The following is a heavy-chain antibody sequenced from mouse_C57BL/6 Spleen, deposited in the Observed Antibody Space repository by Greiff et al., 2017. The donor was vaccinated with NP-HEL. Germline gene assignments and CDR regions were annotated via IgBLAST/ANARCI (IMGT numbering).Heavy chain of an antibody. CDR3: AREAGPY. V-gene: IGHV3-6*01. D-gene: IGHD3-3*01. Sequence: EVKLEESGPGLVKPSQSPSLTCSVTGYSITSGYYWNWIRQFPGNKLEWMGYISYDGSNNYNPSLKNRISITRDTSKNQFFLKLNSVTTEDTATYYCAREAGPYWGQGTTLTVSS. CDR1: GYSITSGYY. CDR2: ISYDGSN. J-gene: IGHJ2*01.